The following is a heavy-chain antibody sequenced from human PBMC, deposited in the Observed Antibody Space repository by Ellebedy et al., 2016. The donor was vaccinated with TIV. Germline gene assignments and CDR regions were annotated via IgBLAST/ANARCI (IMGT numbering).Heavy chain of an antibody. J-gene: IGHJ6*02. V-gene: IGHV1-2*04. D-gene: IGHD6-19*01. Sequence: AASVKVSCKASGYTFTGYYMHWVRQAPGQGLEWMGWINPNSGGTNYAQKFQGWVTMTRDTSISTAYMELSRLRSDDTAVYYCARGLRTGEAVAGTVSYYYGMDVWGQGTTVTVSS. CDR3: ARGLRTGEAVAGTVSYYYGMDV. CDR1: GYTFTGYY. CDR2: INPNSGGT.